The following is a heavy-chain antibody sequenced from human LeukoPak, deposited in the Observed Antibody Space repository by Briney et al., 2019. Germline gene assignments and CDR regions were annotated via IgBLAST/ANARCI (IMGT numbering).Heavy chain of an antibody. D-gene: IGHD6-13*01. V-gene: IGHV1-69*13. CDR3: ARSSAAAGNWFDP. Sequence: GASVKVSCKASGGTFTSYAISWVRQAPGQGLEWMGGIIPIFGTANYAQKFQGRVTITADESTSTAYMELSSLRSEDTAVYYCARSSAAAGNWFDPWGQGTLVTVSS. CDR2: IIPIFGTA. J-gene: IGHJ5*02. CDR1: GGTFTSYA.